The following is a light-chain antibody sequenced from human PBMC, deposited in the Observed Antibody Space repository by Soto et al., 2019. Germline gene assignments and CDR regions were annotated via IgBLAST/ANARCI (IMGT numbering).Light chain of an antibody. J-gene: IGLJ1*01. V-gene: IGLV2-11*01. CDR2: DVS. Sequence: ALTQPRSVSGSPGQPVTISCTGTSSDVGGYNYVSWYQQHPGKAPKLMIYDVSKRPSGVPDRFSGSKSGNTASLTISGLQAEDEADYYCCSYAGSYTYVFGTGTKLTVL. CDR3: CSYAGSYTYV. CDR1: SSDVGGYNY.